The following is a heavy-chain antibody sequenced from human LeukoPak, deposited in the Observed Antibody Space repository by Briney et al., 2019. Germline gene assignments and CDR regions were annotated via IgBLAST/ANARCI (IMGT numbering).Heavy chain of an antibody. D-gene: IGHD6-13*01. CDR2: INQDGSEK. V-gene: IGHV3-7*01. CDR3: ASAIAAADAY. Sequence: GGSLRLSCAGSGFTFSSYWMTWVRQAPGKGLEWVANINQDGSEKYCVDSVKGRLSISRDNTKNSVYLQMNSLRAEDTAVYFCASAIAAADAYWGQGTLVTVSS. J-gene: IGHJ4*02. CDR1: GFTFSSYW.